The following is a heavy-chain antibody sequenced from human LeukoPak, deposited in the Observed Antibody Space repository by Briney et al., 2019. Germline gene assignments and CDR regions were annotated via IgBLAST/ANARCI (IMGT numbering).Heavy chain of an antibody. Sequence: GGSLRLSCAASGLPFSDYWMHWVRQAPGKRPVWVSRIKTDGTMTNYADSVNGRFTISRDNAKNTLYLQMNSLRVEDTAVYYCAKGHVEMVTSGVDYWGQGTLVTVSS. CDR2: IKTDGTMT. CDR1: GLPFSDYW. CDR3: AKGHVEMVTSGVDY. V-gene: IGHV3-74*01. J-gene: IGHJ4*02. D-gene: IGHD5-24*01.